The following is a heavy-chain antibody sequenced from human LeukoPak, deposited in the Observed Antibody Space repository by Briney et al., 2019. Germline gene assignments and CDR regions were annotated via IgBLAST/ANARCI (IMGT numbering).Heavy chain of an antibody. D-gene: IGHD3-3*01. CDR3: ARERDFGVVITGMDV. Sequence: GGSLRLSCAASGFTFSSYSMSWVRQAPGKGLEWVSSISSSSSYIYYADSVKGRFTISRDNAKNSLYMQMNSLRAEDTAVYYCARERDFGVVITGMDVWGQGTTVTVSS. CDR2: ISSSSSYI. V-gene: IGHV3-21*01. CDR1: GFTFSSYS. J-gene: IGHJ6*01.